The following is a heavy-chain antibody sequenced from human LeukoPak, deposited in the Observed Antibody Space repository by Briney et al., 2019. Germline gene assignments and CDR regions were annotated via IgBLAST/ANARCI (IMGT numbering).Heavy chain of an antibody. Sequence: GGSLRLSCAASGFTFSSYEMNWVRQAPGKGLEWVSYISSSGSTIYYADSVKGRFTISRDNAKNSLYLQMNSLRAEDTAIYYCAKGFSRTWYRPNFFDYWGQGTLVTVSS. J-gene: IGHJ4*02. CDR1: GFTFSSYE. D-gene: IGHD6-13*01. V-gene: IGHV3-48*03. CDR2: ISSSGSTI. CDR3: AKGFSRTWYRPNFFDY.